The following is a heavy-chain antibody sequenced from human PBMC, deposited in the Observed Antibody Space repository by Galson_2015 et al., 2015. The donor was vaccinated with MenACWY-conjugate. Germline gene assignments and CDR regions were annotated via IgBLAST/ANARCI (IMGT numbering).Heavy chain of an antibody. CDR3: ASTYATKRRFDY. J-gene: IGHJ4*02. D-gene: IGHD3-16*01. Sequence: SLRLSCAASGFRFSSYSMNWVRQAPGKGLERVSYISITSRSRYYAESLEGRFTISRDNAENLLYLQINSLRAEDTAVYYCASTYATKRRFDYWGQGTLVTVSS. V-gene: IGHV3-48*04. CDR1: GFRFSSYS. CDR2: ISITSRSR.